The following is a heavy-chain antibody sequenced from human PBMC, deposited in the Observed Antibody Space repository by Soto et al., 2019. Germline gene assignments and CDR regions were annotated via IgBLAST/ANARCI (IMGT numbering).Heavy chain of an antibody. CDR2: ISSRASTI. D-gene: IGHD2-8*01. Sequence: QVQLVESGGGLVKPGGSLRLSCAASGFTFSNYYMSWIRQAPGKGLEWVSYISSRASTIFYADSVKGRFTISRDNVKNSLYLQMNSLRAEDTAVYYCASGTNGAFFVYWGQGIPVAVSS. CDR3: ASGTNGAFFVY. V-gene: IGHV3-11*01. CDR1: GFTFSNYY. J-gene: IGHJ4*02.